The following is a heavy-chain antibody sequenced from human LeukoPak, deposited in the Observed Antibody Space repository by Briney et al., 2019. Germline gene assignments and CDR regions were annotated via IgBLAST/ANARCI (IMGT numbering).Heavy chain of an antibody. CDR1: GFTFTRYS. V-gene: IGHV3-48*02. CDR3: ARDGNPFDY. J-gene: IGHJ4*02. CDR2: ISSSSSII. D-gene: IGHD1-14*01. Sequence: GGSLRLSCAASGFTFTRYSMNWVRKAPGKGLEWISYISSSSSIIYYAHSVKGRFTISRVNAKNSLYLQMDSLRDEDTAVYYCARDGNPFDYWGQGTLVTVSS.